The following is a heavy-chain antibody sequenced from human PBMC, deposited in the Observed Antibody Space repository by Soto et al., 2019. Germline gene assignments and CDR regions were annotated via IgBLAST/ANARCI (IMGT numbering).Heavy chain of an antibody. CDR2: IYYSGST. D-gene: IGHD2-21*01. CDR3: ARQMGGYGGDCFDY. CDR1: GGSISSSSYY. Sequence: QLQLQESGPGLVKPSETLSITCTVSGGSISSSSYYWGWIRQPPGKGLEWIGSIYYSGSTYYNPSLKGRVTISEDTSKNQFSLKLSSVTAADTAVYYCARQMGGYGGDCFDYWGQGTLVTVSS. J-gene: IGHJ4*02. V-gene: IGHV4-39*01.